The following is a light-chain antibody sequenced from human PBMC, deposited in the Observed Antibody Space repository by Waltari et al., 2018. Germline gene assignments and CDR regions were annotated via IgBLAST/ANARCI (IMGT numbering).Light chain of an antibody. V-gene: IGKV3-11*01. CDR3: QQRRSWPLT. J-gene: IGKJ4*01. CDR2: DAS. Sequence: EIVLTQSPAILPFSPGERATLSCRASQSVGTYLAWYQQRPGQSPRLLIYDASYRATGIPARFSGSGSETDFTLTISSLQPEDFAVYYCQQRRSWPLTFGGGTRVQI. CDR1: QSVGTY.